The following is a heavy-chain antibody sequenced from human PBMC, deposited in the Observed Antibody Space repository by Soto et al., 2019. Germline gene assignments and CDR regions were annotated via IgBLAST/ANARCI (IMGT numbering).Heavy chain of an antibody. CDR2: INPSGGST. Sequence: ASVKVSCKASGYTFTSYYMHWVRQAPGQGLEWMGIINPSGGSTSYAQKFKGRVTMTRDTSTSTVYMELSSLRSEDTAVYYCARSAIASGIYYGMEVWGQGTTVTVSS. V-gene: IGHV1-46*01. J-gene: IGHJ6*02. CDR3: ARSAIASGIYYGMEV. CDR1: GYTFTSYY. D-gene: IGHD2-2*02.